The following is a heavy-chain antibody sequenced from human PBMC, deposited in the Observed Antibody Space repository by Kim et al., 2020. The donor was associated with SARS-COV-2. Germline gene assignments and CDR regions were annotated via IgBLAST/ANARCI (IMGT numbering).Heavy chain of an antibody. J-gene: IGHJ5*02. Sequence: GGSLRLSCAASGFTFSSYGMHWVRQAPGKGLEWVAVISYDGSNKYYADSVKGRFTISRDNSKNTLYLQMNSLRAEDTAVYYCAKVGSGSYYHPNWFDPWGQGTLVTVSS. CDR3: AKVGSGSYYHPNWFDP. V-gene: IGHV3-30*18. CDR2: ISYDGSNK. D-gene: IGHD3-10*01. CDR1: GFTFSSYG.